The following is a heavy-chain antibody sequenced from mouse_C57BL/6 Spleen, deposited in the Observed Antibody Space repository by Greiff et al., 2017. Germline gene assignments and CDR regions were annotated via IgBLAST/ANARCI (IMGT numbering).Heavy chain of an antibody. Sequence: EVKLVESGPGLVKPSQSLSLTCSVTGYSITSGYYWNWIRQFPGNKLEWMGYISYDGSNNYNPSLKNRISITLDTSKNQFFLKLNSVTTEDTATYYCARLQSYFDYWGQGTTLTVSS. V-gene: IGHV3-6*01. CDR1: GYSITSGYY. CDR3: ARLQSYFDY. J-gene: IGHJ2*01. CDR2: ISYDGSN.